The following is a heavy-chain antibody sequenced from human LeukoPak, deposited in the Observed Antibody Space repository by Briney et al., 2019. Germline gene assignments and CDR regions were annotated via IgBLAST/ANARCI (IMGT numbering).Heavy chain of an antibody. Sequence: GGSLRLSCAASGFTFSSYAMHWVRQAPGKGLEWVAVISYDGSNKYYADSVKGRFTISRDNSKNTLYLQMNSLRAEDTAVYYCARDDRVSDAFDIWGQGTMVTVSS. V-gene: IGHV3-30-3*01. J-gene: IGHJ3*02. CDR3: ARDDRVSDAFDI. CDR2: ISYDGSNK. D-gene: IGHD3-10*01. CDR1: GFTFSSYA.